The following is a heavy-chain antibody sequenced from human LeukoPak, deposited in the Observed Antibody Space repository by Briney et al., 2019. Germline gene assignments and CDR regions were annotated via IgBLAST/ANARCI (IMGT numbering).Heavy chain of an antibody. CDR1: GGSISTYY. D-gene: IGHD5-18*01. CDR2: ISNGNT. CDR3: ARDKAHSYGRYFDP. J-gene: IGHJ5*02. Sequence: SETLSLTCSVAGGSISTYYWNWVRQTPGKGVEWIGHISNGNTDYNPSLKSRVTISVDTSKNQFSLKLTSVTAADTAVYYCARDKAHSYGRYFDPWGQGALVIVSS. V-gene: IGHV4-59*01.